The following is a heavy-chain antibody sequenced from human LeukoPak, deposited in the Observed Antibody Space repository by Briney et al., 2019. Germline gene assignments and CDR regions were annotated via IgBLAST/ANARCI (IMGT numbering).Heavy chain of an antibody. CDR3: ARAGDTSGYCEY. J-gene: IGHJ4*02. D-gene: IGHD3-22*01. Sequence: SETLSLTCAVYGGSFSGYYWSWIRQPPGKGLEWIGESNHSGRTKYNPSLKSRVTISVDTSKNQFSLKLSSVTAADTAVYYCARAGDTSGYCEYWGQGILVTVS. CDR2: SNHSGRT. CDR1: GGSFSGYY. V-gene: IGHV4-34*01.